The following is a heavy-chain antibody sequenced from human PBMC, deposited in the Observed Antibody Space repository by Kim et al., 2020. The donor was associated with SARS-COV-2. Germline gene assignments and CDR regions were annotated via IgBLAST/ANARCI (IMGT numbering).Heavy chain of an antibody. CDR3: TTDFGLDFWSGYYKSDY. J-gene: IGHJ4*02. Sequence: VKGRFTISRDDSKNTLYLQMNSLKTEDTAVYYCTTDFGLDFWSGYYKSDYWGQGTLVTVSS. D-gene: IGHD3-3*01. V-gene: IGHV3-15*01.